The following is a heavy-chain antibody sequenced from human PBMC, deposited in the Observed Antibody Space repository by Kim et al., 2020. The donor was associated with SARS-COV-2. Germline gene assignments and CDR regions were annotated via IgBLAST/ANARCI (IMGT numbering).Heavy chain of an antibody. CDR2: ISGSGGST. J-gene: IGHJ4*02. Sequence: GGSLRLSCAASGFTFSNYAMSWVRQAPGKGLEWVSGISGSGGSTYYADSVKGRFTISRDNSKNTLYLQMNSLRAEDTAVYYCARIGAILQPLIDFDYWGQGTLVTVSS. D-gene: IGHD2-2*02. CDR1: GFTFSNYA. V-gene: IGHV3-23*01. CDR3: ARIGAILQPLIDFDY.